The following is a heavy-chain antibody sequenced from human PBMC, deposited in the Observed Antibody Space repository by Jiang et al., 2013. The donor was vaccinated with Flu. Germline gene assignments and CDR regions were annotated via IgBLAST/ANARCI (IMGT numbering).Heavy chain of an antibody. CDR1: GFTFSSYG. CDR2: IWYDGSNK. D-gene: IGHD5-18*01. Sequence: ASGFTFSSYGMHWVRQAPGKGLEWVAVIWYDGSNKYYADSVKGRFTISRDNSKNTLYLQMNSLRAEDTAVYYCARDSPADVDTAMVSEIGLDYWGQGTLVTVSS. V-gene: IGHV3-33*08. J-gene: IGHJ4*02. CDR3: ARDSPADVDTAMVSEIGLDY.